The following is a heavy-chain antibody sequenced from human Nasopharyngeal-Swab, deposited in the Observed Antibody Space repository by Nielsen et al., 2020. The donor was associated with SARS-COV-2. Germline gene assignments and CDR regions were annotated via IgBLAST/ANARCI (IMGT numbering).Heavy chain of an antibody. Sequence: SETLSLTCAVYGGSFSGYYWTWIRQPPGKGLEWIGEINPGGNTNYNPSLKSRVTISVDTSKNQFSLKLSSVTAADTAVYYCARHPWQLWFPGWFDPWGQGTLVTVSS. CDR2: INPGGNT. CDR1: GGSFSGYY. J-gene: IGHJ5*02. V-gene: IGHV4-34*01. CDR3: ARHPWQLWFPGWFDP. D-gene: IGHD5-18*01.